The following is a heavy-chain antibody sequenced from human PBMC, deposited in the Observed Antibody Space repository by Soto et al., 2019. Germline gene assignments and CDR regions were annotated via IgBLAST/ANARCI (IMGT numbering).Heavy chain of an antibody. CDR3: AITSSSGWDKDY. Sequence: EVQLVESGGGLVQPGGSLRLSCAASGFTFSSYWMSWVRQAPGKGLEWVANRKQDGSEKYYVDSVKGRFTISRDNAKNSLYLQMNSLRAEDTAVYYCAITSSSGWDKDYWGQGTLVTVSS. J-gene: IGHJ4*02. D-gene: IGHD6-19*01. CDR1: GFTFSSYW. CDR2: RKQDGSEK. V-gene: IGHV3-7*01.